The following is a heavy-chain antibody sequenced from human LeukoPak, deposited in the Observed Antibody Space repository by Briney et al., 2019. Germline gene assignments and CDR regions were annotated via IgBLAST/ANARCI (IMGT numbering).Heavy chain of an antibody. D-gene: IGHD6-6*01. CDR1: GGSISSYY. Sequence: PSETLSLTCTVSGGSISSYYWSWIRQPPGKGLEGIGYIYYSGSTNYNPSLKSRVTISVDTSKNQFSQKLSSVTAADTAVYYCARGCSSSENWFDRWGQGTLVTVSS. CDR3: ARGCSSSENWFDR. V-gene: IGHV4-59*01. J-gene: IGHJ5*02. CDR2: IYYSGST.